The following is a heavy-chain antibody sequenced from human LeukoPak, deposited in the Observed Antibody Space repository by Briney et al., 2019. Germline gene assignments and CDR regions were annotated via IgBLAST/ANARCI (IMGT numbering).Heavy chain of an antibody. Sequence: ASVKVSCKASGYTFSNYTISWVRQAPGQGLEWMGWSSAYNGNTNYVQKLQGRVTMTTDTSTSTAYMELSRLRSDDTAVYYCARVEHYYYDSSGYLYWGQGTLVTVSS. CDR3: ARVEHYYYDSSGYLY. D-gene: IGHD3-22*01. V-gene: IGHV1-18*01. CDR2: SSAYNGNT. CDR1: GYTFSNYT. J-gene: IGHJ4*02.